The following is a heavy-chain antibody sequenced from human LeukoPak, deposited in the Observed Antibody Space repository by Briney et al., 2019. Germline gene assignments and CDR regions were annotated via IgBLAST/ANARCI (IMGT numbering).Heavy chain of an antibody. CDR2: IYYSGST. CDR1: GGSISGSH. V-gene: IGHV4-59*01. D-gene: IGHD3-10*01. CDR3: ARGIIMVRGVKPSFDY. Sequence: SETLSLTCTVSGGSISGSHWNWIRQPPGKGLEWIGYIYYSGSTNYIPSLKSRVTISVDTSKNQFSLKLSPVTAADTAVYYCARGIIMVRGVKPSFDYWGQGTLVTVSS. J-gene: IGHJ4*02.